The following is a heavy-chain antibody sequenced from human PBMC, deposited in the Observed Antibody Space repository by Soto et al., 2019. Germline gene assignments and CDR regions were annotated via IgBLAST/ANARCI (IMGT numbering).Heavy chain of an antibody. Sequence: ASETLSLTCTVSGGSISSYYWSWIRQHPGKGLEWIGYIYYSGSTYYNPSLKSRVTISVDTSKNQFSLKLSSVTAADTAVYYCAREARDFWSGYYYYGMDVWGQGTTVTVSS. D-gene: IGHD3-3*01. V-gene: IGHV4-59*06. CDR1: GGSISSYY. CDR2: IYYSGST. CDR3: AREARDFWSGYYYYGMDV. J-gene: IGHJ6*02.